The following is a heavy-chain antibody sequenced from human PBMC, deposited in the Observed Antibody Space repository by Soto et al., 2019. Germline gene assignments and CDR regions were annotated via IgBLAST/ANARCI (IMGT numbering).Heavy chain of an antibody. V-gene: IGHV3-23*01. CDR2: ISGSGGST. CDR1: GFTFSSYG. Sequence: AGGSLRLSCAASGFTFSSYGMHWVRQAPGKGLEWVAAISGSGGSTYYADSVKGRFTISRDNSKNTLYLQMNSLRAEDTAVYYCSKGGVYYYGSGSYYIPVDYWGQGTLVTVSS. J-gene: IGHJ4*02. D-gene: IGHD3-10*01. CDR3: SKGGVYYYGSGSYYIPVDY.